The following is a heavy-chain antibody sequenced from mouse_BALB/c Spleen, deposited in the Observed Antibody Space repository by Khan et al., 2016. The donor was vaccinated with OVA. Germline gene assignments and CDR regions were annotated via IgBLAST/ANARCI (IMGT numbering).Heavy chain of an antibody. D-gene: IGHD2-13*01. V-gene: IGHV1S135*01. Sequence: EVQLQESGPELMKPGASVKISCKASGYSFTSYYIHWVKQSHGQSLEWIGYIDPFNGGTNYNQKFKGKATLTVDKSSSTAYMHLSSLTSEDSAVYHCTRLGTTGWFAYWGQGTLVTVSA. CDR2: IDPFNGGT. CDR3: TRLGTTGWFAY. CDR1: GYSFTSYY. J-gene: IGHJ3*01.